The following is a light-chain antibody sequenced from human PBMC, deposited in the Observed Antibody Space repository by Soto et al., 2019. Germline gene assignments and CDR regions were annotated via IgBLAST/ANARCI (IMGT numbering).Light chain of an antibody. V-gene: IGKV1-39*01. CDR3: QQSYISPRT. CDR1: QTISNY. Sequence: DIPMTQSPSSLSASVGDRVTITCRASQTISNYLNWYQQRPGKAPKLLIYAASNLQSGVPSRFSGSGSGTDFTLTISSLQPEDFATYHCQQSYISPRTFGQGSKVDIK. CDR2: AAS. J-gene: IGKJ1*01.